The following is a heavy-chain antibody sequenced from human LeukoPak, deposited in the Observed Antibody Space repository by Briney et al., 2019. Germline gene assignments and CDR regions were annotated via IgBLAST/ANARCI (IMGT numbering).Heavy chain of an antibody. CDR3: ARVRWGSLYYFDY. Sequence: SETLSLTCAVYGGSFSGYYWSWIRQPPGKGLEWIGEINHSGSTNYNPSLKSRVTISVDTSKNQFSLKLSSVTAADTAVYYCARVRWGSLYYFDYWGQGTLVTVSS. V-gene: IGHV4-34*01. CDR1: GGSFSGYY. J-gene: IGHJ4*02. D-gene: IGHD3-16*01. CDR2: INHSGST.